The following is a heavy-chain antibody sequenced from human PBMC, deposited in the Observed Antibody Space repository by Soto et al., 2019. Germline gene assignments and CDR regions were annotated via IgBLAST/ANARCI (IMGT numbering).Heavy chain of an antibody. CDR2: IYYSGST. Sequence: PSETLSLTCTVSGGSISSGDYYWSWIRKPPGKSLEWIVYIYYSGSTYYNPSLKSRVTISVDTSKNQFSLKLSSVTAADTAVYYCARDPLAGSGSYYKFSVGHGMDVWGQGTTVTVSS. CDR3: ARDPLAGSGSYYKFSVGHGMDV. J-gene: IGHJ6*02. CDR1: GGSISSGDYY. D-gene: IGHD3-10*01. V-gene: IGHV4-30-4*01.